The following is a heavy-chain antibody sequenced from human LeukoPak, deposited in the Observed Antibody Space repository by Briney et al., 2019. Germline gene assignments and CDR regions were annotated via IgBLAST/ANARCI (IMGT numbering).Heavy chain of an antibody. V-gene: IGHV1-69*04. CDR1: GGTFSSYA. CDR2: IIPILGIA. CDR3: AGPFGYSFRYYGMDV. J-gene: IGHJ6*02. Sequence: ASVKVSCKPSGGTFSSYAISWVRQAPGQGLEWMGRIIPILGIANYAQKFQGRVTITADKSTSTAYMELSSLRSEDTAVYYCAGPFGYSFRYYGMDVWGQGTAVTVSS. D-gene: IGHD5-18*01.